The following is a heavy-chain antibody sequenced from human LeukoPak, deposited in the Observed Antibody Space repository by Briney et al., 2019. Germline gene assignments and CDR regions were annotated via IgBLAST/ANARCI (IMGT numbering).Heavy chain of an antibody. D-gene: IGHD3-22*01. J-gene: IGHJ4*02. Sequence: PGGSLRLSCAVSGITLSNYGMSWVRQAPGKGLGWVAGISGSGGGTNYADSVKGRFTISRDNPKNTLFLQMNNLRAEDTAVYFCAKRGVVIRVILVGFHKEAYYFDSWGQGALVTVSS. CDR2: ISGSGGGT. CDR3: AKRGVVIRVILVGFHKEAYYFDS. V-gene: IGHV3-23*01. CDR1: GITLSNYG.